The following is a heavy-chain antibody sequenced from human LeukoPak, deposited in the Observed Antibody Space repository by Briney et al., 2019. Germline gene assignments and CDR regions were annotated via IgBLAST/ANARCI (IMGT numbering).Heavy chain of an antibody. Sequence: RASVKVSCKASGYAFTSYDINWVRQATGQGLEWMRWMNPNSGNTGYAQKFQGRVTMTSNTSISTAYMELTSLRSEDTAVFYCARASSSWYSGYYYAMDVWGQGTTVSVSS. CDR1: GYAFTSYD. D-gene: IGHD6-13*01. V-gene: IGHV1-8*01. J-gene: IGHJ6*02. CDR2: MNPNSGNT. CDR3: ARASSSWYSGYYYAMDV.